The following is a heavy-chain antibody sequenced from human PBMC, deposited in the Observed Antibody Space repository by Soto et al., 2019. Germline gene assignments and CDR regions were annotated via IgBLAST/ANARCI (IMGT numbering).Heavy chain of an antibody. J-gene: IGHJ5*02. CDR1: GFTFSSYA. D-gene: IGHD3-10*01. V-gene: IGHV3-23*01. CDR2: ISGSGGST. CDR3: AKVPITMVPPNQNWFDP. Sequence: PGGSLRLSCAASGFTFSSYAMSWVRQAPGKGLEWVSAISGSGGSTYYADSVKGRFTISRDNSKNTLYLQMNSLRAEDTAVYYCAKVPITMVPPNQNWFDPWGQGTLVTVSS.